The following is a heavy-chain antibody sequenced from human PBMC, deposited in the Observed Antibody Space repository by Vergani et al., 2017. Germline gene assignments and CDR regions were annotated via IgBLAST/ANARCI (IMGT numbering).Heavy chain of an antibody. D-gene: IGHD3-10*01. Sequence: QVQLQESGPGLVKPSETLSLTCTVSGGSISSYYWSWIRQPPGKGLEWIGEIYHSGSTNYNTSLKSRLTISVDKSKNQFSLRLTSVTAADTAVYYCAREGDSGKGFWAQWGQGTLVTVSS. CDR2: IYHSGST. V-gene: IGHV4-59*12. J-gene: IGHJ4*02. CDR3: AREGDSGKGFWAQ. CDR1: GGSISSYY.